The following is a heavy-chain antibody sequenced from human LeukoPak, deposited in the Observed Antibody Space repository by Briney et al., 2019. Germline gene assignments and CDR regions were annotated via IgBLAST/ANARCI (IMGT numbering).Heavy chain of an antibody. Sequence: GGSLRLSCAASGFTFDDYGMSWVRQAPGKGLEWVSGINWNGGSTGYADSVKGRFTISRDNAKNSMYLQMNSLRAEDTAVYYCARARVGSGEQLGPYYFDYWGQGTLVTVSS. CDR3: ARARVGSGEQLGPYYFDY. D-gene: IGHD6-6*01. CDR1: GFTFDDYG. CDR2: INWNGGST. V-gene: IGHV3-20*04. J-gene: IGHJ4*02.